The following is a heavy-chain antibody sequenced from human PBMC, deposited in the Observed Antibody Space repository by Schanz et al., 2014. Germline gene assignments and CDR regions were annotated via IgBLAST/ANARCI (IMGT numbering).Heavy chain of an antibody. CDR1: GYTFTRYY. CDR2: INPSGGST. D-gene: IGHD4-17*01. V-gene: IGHV1-46*01. CDR3: ARNYGGHSEESDRYGMDV. Sequence: QVQLVQSGAEVKKPGASVKVSCKASGYTFTRYYIHWVRQAPGQGLEWMGIINPSGGSTTYAQKFQGRVTMTSDTSTSTVSMELSSLRSEDTAVYYCARNYGGHSEESDRYGMDVWGQGTTVTVSS. J-gene: IGHJ6*02.